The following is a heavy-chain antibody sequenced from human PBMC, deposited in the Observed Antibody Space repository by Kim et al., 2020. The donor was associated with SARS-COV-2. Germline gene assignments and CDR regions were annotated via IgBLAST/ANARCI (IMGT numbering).Heavy chain of an antibody. CDR3: ARGRYYYGSGSGMDV. V-gene: IGHV3-11*01. Sequence: DPVRERFTVSRDNTKKSLYLQMDSLRAEDTAVYYCARGRYYYGSGSGMDVWGQGTTVTVS. J-gene: IGHJ6*02. D-gene: IGHD3-10*01.